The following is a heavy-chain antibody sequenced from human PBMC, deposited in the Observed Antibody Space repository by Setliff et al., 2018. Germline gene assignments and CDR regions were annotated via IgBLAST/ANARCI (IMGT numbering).Heavy chain of an antibody. D-gene: IGHD3-22*01. J-gene: IGHJ5*02. CDR2: INAGNGNT. CDR1: GYTLTSYA. V-gene: IGHV1-3*01. CDR3: AREYYYDSSGYRTSFDP. Sequence: ASVKVSCKASGYTLTSYAMHWVRQAPGQRLEWMGWINAGNGNTKYSQKFQGRVTITRDTSASTAYMELSSLRSEDTAVYYCAREYYYDSSGYRTSFDPWGQGTLVTVSS.